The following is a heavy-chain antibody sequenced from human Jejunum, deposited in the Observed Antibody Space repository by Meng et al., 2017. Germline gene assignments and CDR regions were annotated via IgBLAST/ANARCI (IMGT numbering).Heavy chain of an antibody. CDR3: ARSPYSGSALPFFDY. V-gene: IGHV4-30-4*01. CDR1: GDSFNSPDYY. Sequence: VPLQESGPGLVNPSQTPSLTCTVSGDSFNSPDYYWSWIRQPPEKGLEWIGYIYYSGSTYYNPSLKSRVSISGDTSNKQFSLKLTSVTAADTAVYYCARSPYSGSALPFFDYWGQGSLVTVSS. J-gene: IGHJ4*02. CDR2: IYYSGST. D-gene: IGHD1-26*01.